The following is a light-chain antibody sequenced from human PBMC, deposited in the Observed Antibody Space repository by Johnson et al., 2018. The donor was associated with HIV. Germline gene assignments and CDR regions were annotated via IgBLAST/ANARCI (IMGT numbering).Light chain of an antibody. J-gene: IGLJ1*01. CDR1: SSDMGKYA. V-gene: IGLV1-51*02. CDR2: ENN. CDR3: ATWSGSLN. Sequence: QSVLTQPPSVSAAPGQKVTISCSGSSSDMGKYAISWYQRLPGTAPKLLIYENNKRPSGIPDRFSGAKSRTSATLAITGLQTGDEGADYCATWSGSLNFGTGTKVTVL.